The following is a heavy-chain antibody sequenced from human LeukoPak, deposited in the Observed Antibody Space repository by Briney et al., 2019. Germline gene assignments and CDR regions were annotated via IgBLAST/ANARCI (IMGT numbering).Heavy chain of an antibody. CDR1: GFTFSDYY. Sequence: GGSLRLSCAASGFTFSDYYMSWIRQAPGKGLEWVSYISSSGSTIYYADSVKGRFTISRDNAKNSLYLQMNSLRAEDTAVYYCARDDSSGWYSPPDYWGQGTLVTVSS. CDR3: ARDDSSGWYSPPDY. J-gene: IGHJ4*02. CDR2: ISSSGSTI. V-gene: IGHV3-11*04. D-gene: IGHD6-19*01.